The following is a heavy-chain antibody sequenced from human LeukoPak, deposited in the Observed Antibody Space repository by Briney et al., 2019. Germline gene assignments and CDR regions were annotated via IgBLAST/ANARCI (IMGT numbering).Heavy chain of an antibody. V-gene: IGHV3-30-3*01. J-gene: IGHJ4*02. CDR2: ISYDGSNK. Sequence: GGSLRLSCVGSGFTLSNYVMSWVRQAPGKGLEWVAVISYDGSNKYYADSVKGRFTISRDNSKNTLYLQMNSLRAEDTAVYYCARESYDSSGYFYYFDYWGQGTLVTVSS. D-gene: IGHD3-22*01. CDR3: ARESYDSSGYFYYFDY. CDR1: GFTLSNYV.